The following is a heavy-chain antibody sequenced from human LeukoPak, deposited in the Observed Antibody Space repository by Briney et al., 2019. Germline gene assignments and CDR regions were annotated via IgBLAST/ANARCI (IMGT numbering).Heavy chain of an antibody. CDR3: ARDRAPSAAAGRGADY. Sequence: ASVKVSCKASGYTFTGYYMHWVRQAPGQGLEWMGWINPNSGGTNYAQKFQGRVTMTRDTSISTAYMELSRLRSDDTAVYYCARDRAPSAAAGRGADYWGQGTLVTVSS. CDR2: INPNSGGT. CDR1: GYTFTGYY. D-gene: IGHD6-13*01. V-gene: IGHV1-2*02. J-gene: IGHJ4*02.